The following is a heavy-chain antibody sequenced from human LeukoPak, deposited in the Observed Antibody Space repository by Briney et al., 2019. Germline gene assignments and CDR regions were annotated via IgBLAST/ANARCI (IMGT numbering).Heavy chain of an antibody. J-gene: IGHJ4*02. CDR1: GFTFSSYA. D-gene: IGHD2-21*01. CDR2: IYPAGTT. Sequence: PGGSLRLSCAASGFTFSSYAMSWVRQAPGKGLEWVSFIYPAGTTYFADSVKGRFTMSRDSSENTMYLQMKTLRVDDTAVYFCARGVRSAWYFDLWGQGTPVTVSS. V-gene: IGHV3-23*03. CDR3: ARGVRSAWYFDL.